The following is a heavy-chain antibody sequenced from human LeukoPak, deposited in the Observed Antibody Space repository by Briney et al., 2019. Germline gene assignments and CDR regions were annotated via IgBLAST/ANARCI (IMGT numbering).Heavy chain of an antibody. CDR1: GFTFCENG. Sequence: GGSLRLSCVGSGFTFCENGMHWVGQVAGKGLEWVTHITWDGGSTYYAGSVKGLFTISRDNSKNSLYLQMNSLRAEDTALYYCAKGYGENYYYYYYMDVWGKGTTVTVSS. D-gene: IGHD4-17*01. J-gene: IGHJ6*03. V-gene: IGHV3-43D*03. CDR3: AKGYGENYYYYYYMDV. CDR2: ITWDGGST.